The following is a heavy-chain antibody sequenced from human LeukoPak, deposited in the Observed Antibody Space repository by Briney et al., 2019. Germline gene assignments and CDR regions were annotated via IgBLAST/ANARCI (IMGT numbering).Heavy chain of an antibody. Sequence: PGGSLRLSCAASGFTFSRYWMSWVRQAPGKGLEWVAHIKQDGSEKYYVDSVRGRFIISRDNANNSLYLQMNRLRGEDTAIYYCARYALTGSRWLDPWGQGTLVTVSS. CDR3: ARYALTGSRWLDP. CDR2: IKQDGSEK. J-gene: IGHJ5*02. D-gene: IGHD1-20*01. CDR1: GFTFSRYW. V-gene: IGHV3-7*01.